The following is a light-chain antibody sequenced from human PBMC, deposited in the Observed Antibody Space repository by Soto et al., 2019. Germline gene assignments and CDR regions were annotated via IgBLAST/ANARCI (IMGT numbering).Light chain of an antibody. CDR2: DVS. Sequence: QSVLTQPASVSGSPGQSIAISCTGTRSDVGAYNYVSWYQQPPGKAPKLLIYDVSKRPSGVPDRFSGSKSGNTASLTVSGLQAEDEGDYYCSSYAGSNYPYVFGTGTKVTVL. V-gene: IGLV2-8*01. CDR3: SSYAGSNYPYV. J-gene: IGLJ1*01. CDR1: RSDVGAYNY.